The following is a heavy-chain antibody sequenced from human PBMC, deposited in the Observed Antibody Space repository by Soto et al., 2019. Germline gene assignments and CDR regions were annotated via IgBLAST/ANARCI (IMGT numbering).Heavy chain of an antibody. D-gene: IGHD4-17*01. Sequence: GGSLRLSCAASGFTFSSYGMHWVRQAPGKGLEWVAVISYDGSNKYYADSVKGRFTISRDNSKNTLYLQMNSLRAEDTAVYYCAKDFVYGDYVFTNYFDYWGQGTLVTVSS. CDR3: AKDFVYGDYVFTNYFDY. CDR1: GFTFSSYG. J-gene: IGHJ4*02. V-gene: IGHV3-30*18. CDR2: ISYDGSNK.